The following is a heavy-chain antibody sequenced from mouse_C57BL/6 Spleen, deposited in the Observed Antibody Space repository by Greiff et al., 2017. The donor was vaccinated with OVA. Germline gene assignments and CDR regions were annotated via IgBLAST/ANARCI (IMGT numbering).Heavy chain of an antibody. CDR1: GYTFTSYW. CDR3: ARTGRGMDY. Sequence: QVQLQQPGAELVMPGASVKLSCKASGYTFTSYWMHWVKQRPGQGLEWIGEIDPSDSYTNYNQKFQGKSTLTVDKSSSTAYMQLSSLTSEDSAVYYCARTGRGMDYWGQGTSVTVSS. V-gene: IGHV1-69*01. CDR2: IDPSDSYT. J-gene: IGHJ4*01. D-gene: IGHD4-1*01.